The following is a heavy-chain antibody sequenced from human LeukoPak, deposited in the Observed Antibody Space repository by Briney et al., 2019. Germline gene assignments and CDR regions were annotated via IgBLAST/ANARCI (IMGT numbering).Heavy chain of an antibody. CDR2: IWFDGSNK. CDR3: AREVVAAANPLDY. CDR1: GFTFSTYG. V-gene: IGHV3-33*01. J-gene: IGHJ4*02. D-gene: IGHD2-2*01. Sequence: GGSLRLSCAASGFTFSTYGMHWVRQVPGKGLEWVAVIWFDGSNKYYRESVKGRFTTSRDNSKKTLYLQMNSLRAEDTAVYYCAREVVAAANPLDYWGQGTLVTVSS.